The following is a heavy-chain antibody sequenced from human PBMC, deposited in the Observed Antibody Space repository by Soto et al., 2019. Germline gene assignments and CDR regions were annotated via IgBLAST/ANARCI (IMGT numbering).Heavy chain of an antibody. D-gene: IGHD3-22*01. J-gene: IGHJ3*02. CDR2: ISAYNGNT. Sequence: AASVKVSCKASGYTFTSYGISWVRQAPGQGLEWMGWISAYNGNTNYAQKLQGRVTMTTDTSTSTAYMELRSLRSDDTAVYYCARDSWSSGYYSAFDIWGQGTMVTVSS. CDR3: ARDSWSSGYYSAFDI. CDR1: GYTFTSYG. V-gene: IGHV1-18*01.